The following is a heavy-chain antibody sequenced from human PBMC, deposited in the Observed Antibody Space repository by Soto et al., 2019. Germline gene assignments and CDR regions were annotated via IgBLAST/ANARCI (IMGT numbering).Heavy chain of an antibody. V-gene: IGHV3-74*01. CDR1: GFTFSSYW. CDR3: ASPGGGGNYYGSGSYPKPLYYYYYMDV. Sequence: GGSLRLSCAASGFTFSSYWMHWVRQAPGKGLVWVSRINSDGSSTSYADSVKGRFTISRDNAKNTLYLQMNSLRAEDTAVYYCASPGGGGNYYGSGSYPKPLYYYYYMDVWGKGTTVTVSS. CDR2: INSDGSST. D-gene: IGHD3-10*01. J-gene: IGHJ6*03.